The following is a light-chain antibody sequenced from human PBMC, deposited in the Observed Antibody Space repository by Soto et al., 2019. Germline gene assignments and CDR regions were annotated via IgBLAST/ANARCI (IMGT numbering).Light chain of an antibody. CDR1: SSDVGAYNR. V-gene: IGLV2-14*01. CDR2: EVS. CDR3: LSYTTSSSYV. Sequence: QSALTQPASVSGSPGQSITISCTGTSSDVGAYNRVSWYQQHSGKAPKLMIYEVSNRPSGVSNRFSGSKSSNTASLTISGLQAEDEADYYCLSYTTSSSYVFGTGTKLTVL. J-gene: IGLJ1*01.